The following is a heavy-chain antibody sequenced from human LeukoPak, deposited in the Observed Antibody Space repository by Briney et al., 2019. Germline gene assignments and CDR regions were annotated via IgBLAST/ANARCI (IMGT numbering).Heavy chain of an antibody. CDR3: AKELRGYYDTSGHNGS. CDR2: ISSSSSTI. Sequence: PGGSLRLSCAASGFTFSDYYMSWIRQAPGKGLEWVSYISSSSSTIYYAESVKGRFTISRDNATTSLYLQMNSLTAEDTTAYYCAKELRGYYDTSGHNGSWGQGTLVTASS. CDR1: GFTFSDYY. J-gene: IGHJ5*02. V-gene: IGHV3-11*04. D-gene: IGHD3-22*01.